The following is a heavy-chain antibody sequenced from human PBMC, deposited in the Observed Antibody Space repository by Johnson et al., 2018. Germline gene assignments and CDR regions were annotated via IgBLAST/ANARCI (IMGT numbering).Heavy chain of an antibody. J-gene: IGHJ6*02. V-gene: IGHV3-23*04. CDR3: AKVPHQCMDA. CDR1: GFSFRSYT. D-gene: IGHD2-2*01. CDR2: ISGSGGST. Sequence: VQLGESGGGLVQPGGSRGLSCAASGFSFRSYTMSGVHRAPGKGLEWVPAISGSGGSTYSADAVTGRFTIPRDNSKNTLYGQMASLRAEDTAVDYCAKVPHQCMDAWGQGTTVTVSS.